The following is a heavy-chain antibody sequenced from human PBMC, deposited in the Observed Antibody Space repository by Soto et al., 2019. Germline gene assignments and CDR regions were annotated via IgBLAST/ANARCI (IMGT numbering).Heavy chain of an antibody. CDR2: IYYSGST. D-gene: IGHD3-22*01. Sequence: SETLSLTCTVSGGSISSGDYYWSWIRQPPGKGLEWIGYIYYSGSTYYNPSLKSRVTISVDTSKNQFSLKLSSVTAADTAVYSCARYYDSSGFLVYFDYWGQGTLVTVSA. CDR1: GGSISSGDYY. CDR3: ARYYDSSGFLVYFDY. V-gene: IGHV4-30-4*01. J-gene: IGHJ4*02.